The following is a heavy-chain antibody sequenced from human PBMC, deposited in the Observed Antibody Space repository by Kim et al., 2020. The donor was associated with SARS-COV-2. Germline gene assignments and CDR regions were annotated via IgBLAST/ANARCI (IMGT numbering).Heavy chain of an antibody. J-gene: IGHJ4*02. CDR1: GFSFSSYA. V-gene: IGHV3-23*01. D-gene: IGHD3-10*01. Sequence: GGSLRLSCAASGFSFSSYAMSWVRQAPGKGLEWVAAMSATSGTTYYADSVQGRFVMSRDNSQSTLHLQMNSLTVEDTAVYYCAQAFGEGRGYLDFWGQ. CDR3: AQAFGEGRGYLDF. CDR2: MSATSGTT.